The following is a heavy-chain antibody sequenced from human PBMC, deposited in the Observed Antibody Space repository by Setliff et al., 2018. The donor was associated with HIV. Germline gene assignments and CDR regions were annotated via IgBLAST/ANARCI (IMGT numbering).Heavy chain of an antibody. D-gene: IGHD3-22*01. Sequence: SETLSLTCAVSGDSVSGYYWSWIRQPAGRGLEWIGRVHNSAGSNYNPSLKSRVTMSVDTAKNQLSLKLTAVSAAATAVYYCARDRIEVLADSPHDVFDIWGRGIMVTVSS. J-gene: IGHJ3*02. CDR3: ARDRIEVLADSPHDVFDI. V-gene: IGHV4-4*07. CDR2: VHNSAGS. CDR1: GDSVSGYY.